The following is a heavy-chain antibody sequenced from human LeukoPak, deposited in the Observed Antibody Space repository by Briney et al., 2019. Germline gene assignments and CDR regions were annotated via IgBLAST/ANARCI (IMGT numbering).Heavy chain of an antibody. J-gene: IGHJ4*02. Sequence: GGSLRLSCAASGFTLTDHAMSWVRQAPGKGLEWVSGISGSGDNTYYADSVKGRFTISRDNSKNTLYVQVNSLGTEDTAAYYCAKGSYYDSSGSFYFDYWGQGTLVTVSS. CDR3: AKGSYYDSSGSFYFDY. V-gene: IGHV3-23*01. D-gene: IGHD3-22*01. CDR2: ISGSGDNT. CDR1: GFTLTDHA.